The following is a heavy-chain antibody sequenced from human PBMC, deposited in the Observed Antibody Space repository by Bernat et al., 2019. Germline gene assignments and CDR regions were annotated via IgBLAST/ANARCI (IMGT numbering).Heavy chain of an antibody. CDR2: IYYSGST. V-gene: IGHV4-39*01. Sequence: QLQLQESGPGLVKPSETLSLTCTVSGGSISSSSYYWGWIRQPPGKGLEWLGSIYYSGSTYYNPSLKSRVTISVDTSKNQFSLKLSSVTAADTAVYYCARQPDTANFDYWGQGTLVTVSS. J-gene: IGHJ4*02. CDR1: GGSISSSSYY. D-gene: IGHD5-18*01. CDR3: ARQPDTANFDY.